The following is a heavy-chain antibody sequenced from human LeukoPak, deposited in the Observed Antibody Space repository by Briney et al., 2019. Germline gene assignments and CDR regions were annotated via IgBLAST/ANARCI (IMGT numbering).Heavy chain of an antibody. CDR2: IYYSGST. Sequence: SQTLSLTCTVSGGSISSGGYYWSWIRQHPGKGLECIGYIYYSGSTYYNPSLKSRVTISVDTSKNQFSLKLSSVTAADTAVYYCARAPRYCSSTSCYGKDFDYWGQGTLVTVSS. CDR1: GGSISSGGYY. CDR3: ARAPRYCSSTSCYGKDFDY. D-gene: IGHD2-2*01. V-gene: IGHV4-31*03. J-gene: IGHJ4*02.